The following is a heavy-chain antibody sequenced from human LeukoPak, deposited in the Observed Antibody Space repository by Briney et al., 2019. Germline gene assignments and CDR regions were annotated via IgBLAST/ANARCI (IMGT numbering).Heavy chain of an antibody. CDR3: ARDEGNTGYYY. D-gene: IGHD3-9*01. Sequence: GGSLRLSCAASGFTFDDYAMHWVRQAPGKGLEWVSYISSRSSTIYYADSVKGRCTISRDNAKNSLYLQMNSLRAEDTAVYYCARDEGNTGYYYWGQGTLVTVSS. CDR2: ISSRSSTI. J-gene: IGHJ4*02. V-gene: IGHV3-48*04. CDR1: GFTFDDYA.